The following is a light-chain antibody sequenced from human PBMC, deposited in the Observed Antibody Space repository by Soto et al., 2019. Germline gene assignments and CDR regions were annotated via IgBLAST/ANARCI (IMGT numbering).Light chain of an antibody. V-gene: IGKV3-11*01. CDR1: QSVTNY. CDR2: EAS. J-gene: IGKJ1*01. CDR3: QQRTYWPWT. Sequence: EGVLTQSPATLSLSPGERATLSCRASQSVTNYLTWYQQKPGQAPRLLIYEASNRATGIPARFSGSGSGTDFTLTISNLEPEDFAVYYCQQRTYWPWTFGQGTKVDIK.